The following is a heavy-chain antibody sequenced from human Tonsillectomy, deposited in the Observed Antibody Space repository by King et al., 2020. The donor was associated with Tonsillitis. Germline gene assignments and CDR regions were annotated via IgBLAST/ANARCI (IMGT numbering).Heavy chain of an antibody. CDR3: TTTPEYSSSWYNY. CDR1: GFTFGDYT. Sequence: VQLVESGGGLVQPVRSLRLSCTASGFTFGDYTMSWVRQAPGKGLEWVGFIRSKAYGGTTEYAASVKGRFTISRDDSKSVAYLQMNSLKTEDTAVYYCTTTPEYSSSWYNYWGQGTLVTVSS. D-gene: IGHD6-13*01. J-gene: IGHJ4*02. V-gene: IGHV3-49*04. CDR2: IRSKAYGGTT.